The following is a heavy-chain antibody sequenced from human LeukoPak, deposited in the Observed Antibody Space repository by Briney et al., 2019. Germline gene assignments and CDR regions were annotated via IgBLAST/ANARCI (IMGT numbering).Heavy chain of an antibody. CDR3: ARDRNWGSHLGY. Sequence: GGSLRLSCAASGFTFSSYSMNWVRQAPGKGLEWVSSISSSSSYIYYADSVKGRFTISRDNAKNSLYLQMNSLRAEDTAVYYCARDRNWGSHLGYWGQGTLVTVSS. CDR2: ISSSSSYI. CDR1: GFTFSSYS. V-gene: IGHV3-21*01. D-gene: IGHD7-27*01. J-gene: IGHJ4*02.